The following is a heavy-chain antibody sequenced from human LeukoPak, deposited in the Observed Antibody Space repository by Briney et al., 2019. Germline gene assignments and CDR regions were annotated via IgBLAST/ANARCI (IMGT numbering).Heavy chain of an antibody. D-gene: IGHD3-22*01. V-gene: IGHV4-30-4*08. Sequence: SETLSLTCTVSGGSIGSGDYYWSWIRQPRGKGLEWIGYIYHSGNTYYNPSLKSRVTISVDTSKNQFSLKLSSVTAADTAVYYCARATITMAVGIPADAFDIWGQGTTVTVSS. J-gene: IGHJ3*02. CDR3: ARATITMAVGIPADAFDI. CDR1: GGSIGSGDYY. CDR2: IYHSGNT.